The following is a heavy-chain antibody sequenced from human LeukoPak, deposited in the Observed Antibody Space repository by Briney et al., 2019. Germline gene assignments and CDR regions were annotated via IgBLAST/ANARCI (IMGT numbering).Heavy chain of an antibody. CDR3: AKDRREWELPMGAFDI. V-gene: IGHV3-23*01. CDR1: GFTFSSYA. D-gene: IGHD1-26*01. Sequence: GGSLRLSCAASGFTFSSYAMSWVRQAPGKGLEWVSAISGSGGSTYYADSVKGRFTISGDNSKNTLYLQMNSLRAEDTAVYYCAKDRREWELPMGAFDIWGQGTMVTVSS. J-gene: IGHJ3*02. CDR2: ISGSGGST.